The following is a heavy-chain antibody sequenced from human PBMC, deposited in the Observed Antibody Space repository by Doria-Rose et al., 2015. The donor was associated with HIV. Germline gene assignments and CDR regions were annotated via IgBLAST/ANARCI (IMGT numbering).Heavy chain of an antibody. CDR2: TFSDDER. CDR3: ARIKSSRWYHKYYFDF. Sequence: QVTLKEFGPVLVKPTETLTLTCTVSGVSLSSPGMGVSWIRQPPGKALEWLAKTFSDDERSYTTSLKSRLTISRGTSKSQVVLTMTDMDPVDTATYYCARIKSSRWYHKYYFDFWGQGTLVIVSA. CDR1: GVSLSSPGMG. J-gene: IGHJ4*02. D-gene: IGHD6-13*01. V-gene: IGHV2-26*01.